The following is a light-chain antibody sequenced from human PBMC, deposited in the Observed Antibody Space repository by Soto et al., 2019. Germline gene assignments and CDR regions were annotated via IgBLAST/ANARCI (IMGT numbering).Light chain of an antibody. Sequence: QSVLTQPASVSGSPGQSITISCTGTSSDVGSYNLVSWYQQLPGKAPKVIICEVNKRPSGVSYRFSGSKSGNTASLTISGLQTEYEADYYCCSYAGTVAYVFGTGTEVTVL. V-gene: IGLV2-23*02. CDR3: CSYAGTVAYV. J-gene: IGLJ1*01. CDR1: SSDVGSYNL. CDR2: EVN.